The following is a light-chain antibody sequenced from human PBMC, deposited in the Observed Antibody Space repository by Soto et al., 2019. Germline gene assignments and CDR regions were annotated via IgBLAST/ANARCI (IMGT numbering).Light chain of an antibody. J-gene: IGLJ2*01. V-gene: IGLV1-40*01. Sequence: QSVLTQPPSVSGAPGQRVTIYCTGSSSNIGAGYDVHWYQQLPGTAPKLLIYGNSNRPSGVPDRFSGSKSGTSASLAITGLQAEDEADYYCQSYDRSLSGYVVFGGGTKLTVL. CDR1: SSNIGAGYD. CDR3: QSYDRSLSGYVV. CDR2: GNS.